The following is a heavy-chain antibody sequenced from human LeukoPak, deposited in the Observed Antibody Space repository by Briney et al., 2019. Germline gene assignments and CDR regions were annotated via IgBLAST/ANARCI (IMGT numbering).Heavy chain of an antibody. CDR2: IGSSGGTI. V-gene: IGHV3-48*02. CDR3: ARKLAL. Sequence: GGSLRLSCAVSGFSFSTYAMNWVRQAPGKGLEWEAYIGSSGGTIYYADSVKGRFTISRDNAKNSLFLQMNSLRDEDTAVYFCARKLALWGQGTLVTVSS. CDR1: GFSFSTYA. J-gene: IGHJ4*02.